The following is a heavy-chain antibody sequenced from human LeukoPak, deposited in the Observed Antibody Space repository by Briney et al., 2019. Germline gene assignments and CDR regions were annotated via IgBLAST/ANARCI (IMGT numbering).Heavy chain of an antibody. D-gene: IGHD2-2*01. CDR3: AKFGCSTTNCYLNS. J-gene: IGHJ5*02. CDR1: GFTFSSYA. CDR2: ISANDGST. Sequence: PGGSLRLSCAASGFTFSSYAMSWVRQAPGKGLEWVSGISANDGSTQYADSVRGRFTISRDSSKNTLSLQTNSLRAEDTAVYYCAKFGCSTTNCYLNSWGQGTLVTVSS. V-gene: IGHV3-23*01.